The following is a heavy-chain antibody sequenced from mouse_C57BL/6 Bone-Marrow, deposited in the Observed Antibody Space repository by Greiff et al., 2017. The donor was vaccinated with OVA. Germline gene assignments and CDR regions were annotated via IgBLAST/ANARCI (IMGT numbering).Heavy chain of an antibody. CDR2: INPSTGGT. CDR3: ARGDGYYRYFDV. J-gene: IGHJ1*03. D-gene: IGHD2-3*01. V-gene: IGHV1-42*01. Sequence: DVQLQESGPELVKPGASVKISCKASGYSFTGYYMNWVKQSPEKSLEWIGEINPSTGGTTYNQKFKAKATLTVDKSSSTAYMQLKSLTSEDSAVYYCARGDGYYRYFDVWGTGTTVTVSS. CDR1: GYSFTGYY.